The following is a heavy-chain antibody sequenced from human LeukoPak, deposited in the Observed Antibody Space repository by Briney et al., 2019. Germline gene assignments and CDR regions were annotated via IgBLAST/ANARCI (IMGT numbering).Heavy chain of an antibody. D-gene: IGHD2-2*01. CDR1: GFTFNNYA. CDR3: AKDTRRFLPYYGMDV. CDR2: ISGSGGST. J-gene: IGHJ6*02. V-gene: IGHV3-23*01. Sequence: PGGSLRLSCAASGFTFNNYALSWVRQAPGKGLEWVSAISGSGGSTYYADSVKGRFTISRDNSKNTLYLQMNSLRAEDTAVYYCAKDTRRFLPYYGMDVWGQGTTVTVSS.